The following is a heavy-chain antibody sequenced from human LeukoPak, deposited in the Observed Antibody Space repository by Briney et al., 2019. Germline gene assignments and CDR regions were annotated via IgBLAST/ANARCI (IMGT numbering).Heavy chain of an antibody. J-gene: IGHJ4*02. CDR3: SASFSGYDRLFDY. V-gene: IGHV1-2*06. D-gene: IGHD5-12*01. Sequence: ASVKVSCKASGYTFTGYYMHWVRQVPGQGLEWMGRINPNSGGTNYAQKFQDRVTMTRDTSVSTAYMELNRLTSDDTAVYYCSASFSGYDRLFDYWGQGTLVTVSS. CDR1: GYTFTGYY. CDR2: INPNSGGT.